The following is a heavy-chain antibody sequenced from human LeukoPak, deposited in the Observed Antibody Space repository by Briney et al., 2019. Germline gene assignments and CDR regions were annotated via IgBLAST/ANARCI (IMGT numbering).Heavy chain of an antibody. CDR2: IYYSGST. J-gene: IGHJ3*02. CDR1: GGSISSGGYY. CDR3: ARDLVTVTKGFDI. V-gene: IGHV4-31*03. Sequence: SETLSLTCTVSGGSISSGGYYWSWIRQHPGKGLEWIGYIYYSGSTYYNPSLKSRVTISIDTSKNQFSLKMSSVTAADTAVYYCARDLVTVTKGFDIWGQGTMVSVSS. D-gene: IGHD4-17*01.